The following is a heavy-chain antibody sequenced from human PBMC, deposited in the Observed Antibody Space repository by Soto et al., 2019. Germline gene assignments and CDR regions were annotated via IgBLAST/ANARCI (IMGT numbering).Heavy chain of an antibody. CDR3: AHAYGGTSWPNDALDV. V-gene: IGHV2-5*02. D-gene: IGHD2-2*01. Sequence: QITLKEAGPTLVKPTQTLTLTCTFSGFSLSADGVGVGWIRQPPGKALEWLALIYWDDDQRYSPYLKTRLTITKHTSKNQVVLTMTNMDPVDTATYYCAHAYGGTSWPNDALDVWGKGTVVTVSS. CDR2: IYWDDDQ. CDR1: GFSLSADGVG. J-gene: IGHJ3*01.